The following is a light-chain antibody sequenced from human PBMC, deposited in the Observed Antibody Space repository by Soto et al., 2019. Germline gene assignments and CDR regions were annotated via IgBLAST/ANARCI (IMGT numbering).Light chain of an antibody. CDR1: QSVSSEY. CDR3: QQYGTSPAT. CDR2: GAS. V-gene: IGKV3-20*01. J-gene: IGKJ1*01. Sequence: EIVLTQSPGTLSLSPGEGVTLSCRASQSVSSEYLAWYQQKPGQAPRLLIFGASIRATDISDRFSGSGSGTDFTLTIRRLEPADFAVYYCQQYGTSPATFGQGTKVEIK.